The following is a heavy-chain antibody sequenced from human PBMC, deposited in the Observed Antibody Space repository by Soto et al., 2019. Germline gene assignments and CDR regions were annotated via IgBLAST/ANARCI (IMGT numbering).Heavy chain of an antibody. CDR1: GFTFTGND. CDR3: AARPLLPGAP. D-gene: IGHD3-22*01. CDR2: LYSSGST. V-gene: IGHV3-53*01. J-gene: IGHJ3*01. Sequence: EVQLVESGGGLIQPGGSLRLSCAASGFTFTGNDMNWVRQAPGKGLEWVSLLYSSGSTYYADSVKGRFTISRDNSNNTWYLQMSSLRDDDAAVSYCAARPLLPGAPWGQGTMVTVSS.